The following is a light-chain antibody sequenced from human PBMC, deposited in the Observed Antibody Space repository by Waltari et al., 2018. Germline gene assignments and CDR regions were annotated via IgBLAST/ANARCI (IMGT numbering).Light chain of an antibody. CDR1: QSISSW. J-gene: IGKJ1*01. V-gene: IGKV1-5*03. Sequence: DIQMTQSPSTLSASVGDRVTITCRASQSISSWLAWYQKKPGKAPKLLIYKASSVESGVPSGFSGSGSGTKFTLTISSLQPDDFATYYCHQYNSDPWTFGQGTKVEIK. CDR2: KAS. CDR3: HQYNSDPWT.